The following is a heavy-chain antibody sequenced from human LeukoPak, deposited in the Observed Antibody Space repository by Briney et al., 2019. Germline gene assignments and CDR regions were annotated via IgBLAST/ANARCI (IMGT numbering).Heavy chain of an antibody. V-gene: IGHV3-23*01. CDR2: ISSGSGT. Sequence: GGSLRLSCAASGFTFMNYAMSWVRQAPGMGLEWVSSISSGSGTHYADSVKGRFIISRDNSKNTLYLQMSSLRSEDTAVYYCARGAPGSYCSGGSCPYFDYWGQGTLISVSS. CDR3: ARGAPGSYCSGGSCPYFDY. J-gene: IGHJ4*02. CDR1: GFTFMNYA. D-gene: IGHD2-15*01.